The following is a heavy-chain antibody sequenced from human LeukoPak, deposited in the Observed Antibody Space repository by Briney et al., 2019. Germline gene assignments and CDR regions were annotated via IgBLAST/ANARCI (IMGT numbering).Heavy chain of an antibody. Sequence: PSETLSLTCAVYGGSFSGYYWSWIRQPPGKGLEWIGEINHSGSTNYNPSLKSRVTISVDTSKNQFSLKLSSVTAADTAVYYCARVSEARGGFSSSWSFDYWGQGTLVTVSS. CDR2: INHSGST. D-gene: IGHD6-13*01. V-gene: IGHV4-34*01. CDR1: GGSFSGYY. J-gene: IGHJ4*02. CDR3: ARVSEARGGFSSSWSFDY.